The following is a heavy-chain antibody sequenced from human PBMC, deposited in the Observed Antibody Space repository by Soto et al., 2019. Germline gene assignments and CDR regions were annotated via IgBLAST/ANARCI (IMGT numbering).Heavy chain of an antibody. D-gene: IGHD5-12*01. CDR2: TRNKANSYTT. Sequence: GGSLRLSCAASGFTFSDHYMDWVRQAPGKGLEWVGRTRNKANSYTTEYAASVKGRFTISRDDSKNSLYLQMNSLKTEDTAVYYCARVSGGYGGFDYWGQGTLVTVSS. CDR3: ARVSGGYGGFDY. CDR1: GFTFSDHY. V-gene: IGHV3-72*01. J-gene: IGHJ4*02.